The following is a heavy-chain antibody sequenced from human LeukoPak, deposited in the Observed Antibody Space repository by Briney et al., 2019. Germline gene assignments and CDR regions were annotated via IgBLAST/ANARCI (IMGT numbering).Heavy chain of an antibody. CDR2: IYYSGST. D-gene: IGHD2-2*01. CDR1: GGSISSSSYY. V-gene: IGHV4-61*05. Sequence: SETLSLTCTVSGGSISSSSYYWGWIRQPPGKGLEWIGYIYYSGSTNYNPSLKSRVTISVDTSKNQFSLKLSSVTAADTAVYYCARIVVPAAYQFFSKQYYYYMDVWGKGTTVTVSS. CDR3: ARIVVPAAYQFFSKQYYYYMDV. J-gene: IGHJ6*03.